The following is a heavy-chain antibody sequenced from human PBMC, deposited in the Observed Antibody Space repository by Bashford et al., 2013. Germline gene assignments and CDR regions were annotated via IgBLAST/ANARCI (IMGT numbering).Heavy chain of an antibody. CDR1: GDSFSSYY. V-gene: IGHV4-4*07. J-gene: IGHJ5*02. CDR2: VYTSERT. Sequence: SETLSLTCTVSGDSFSSYYWSWIRQPAGQRLEYIGRVYTSERTTYNPSFASRVTMSVDTSKNQFSLKLNSVTAADTAVYYCARDFHPWGQGTLVTVSS. CDR3: ARDFHP.